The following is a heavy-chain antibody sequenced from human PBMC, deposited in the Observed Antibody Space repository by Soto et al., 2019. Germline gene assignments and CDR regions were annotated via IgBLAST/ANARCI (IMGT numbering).Heavy chain of an antibody. CDR1: GFSLSTSRVG. CDR3: AHTSGGGNSACFDY. CDR2: IYWDDDK. J-gene: IGHJ4*02. Sequence: QITLKESGPTLVKPTQTLTLTCTFSGFSLSTSRVGVGWIRQPPGKALEWLALIYWDDDKRYSPSLKSRLTITKDTSKIQVVLTMTNTDPVDTATYYCAHTSGGGNSACFDYWGQGTLVTVSS. D-gene: IGHD2-21*02. V-gene: IGHV2-5*02.